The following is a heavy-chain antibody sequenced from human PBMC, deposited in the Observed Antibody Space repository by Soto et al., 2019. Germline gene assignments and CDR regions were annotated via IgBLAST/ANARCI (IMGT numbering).Heavy chain of an antibody. Sequence: QVQLVESGGGVVQPGRSLRLSCAASGFTFSSYGMHWVRQAPGKGLEWVAVIWYDGSNKYYADSVKGRFTISRDNSKNTLYLQMNSLRAEDTAVYYCARTLLNYYDSSGYPLDYWGQGTLVTVSS. CDR2: IWYDGSNK. V-gene: IGHV3-33*01. D-gene: IGHD3-22*01. CDR1: GFTFSSYG. CDR3: ARTLLNYYDSSGYPLDY. J-gene: IGHJ4*02.